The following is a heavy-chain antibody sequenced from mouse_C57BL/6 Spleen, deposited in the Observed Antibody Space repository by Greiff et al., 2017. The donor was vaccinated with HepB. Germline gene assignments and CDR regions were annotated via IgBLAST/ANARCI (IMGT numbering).Heavy chain of an antibody. CDR1: GYTFTSYW. Sequence: VQLQQSGAELAKPGASVKLSCKASGYTFTSYWMHWVKQRPGQGLEWIGYINPSSGYTKYNQKFKDKATLTADKSSSTAYMQLSSLTYEDPAVYYCARYPTVVEGYWYFDVWGTGTTVTVSS. J-gene: IGHJ1*03. V-gene: IGHV1-7*01. D-gene: IGHD1-1*01. CDR2: INPSSGYT. CDR3: ARYPTVVEGYWYFDV.